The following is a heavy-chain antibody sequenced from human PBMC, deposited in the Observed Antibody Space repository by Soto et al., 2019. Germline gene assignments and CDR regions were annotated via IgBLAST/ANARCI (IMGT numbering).Heavy chain of an antibody. CDR1: GYTFTSYG. V-gene: IGHV1-18*04. CDR2: ISAYNGNT. CDR3: ALSTYYYYSSGYLNWFDP. J-gene: IGHJ5*02. Sequence: QVQLVQSGAEVKKPGASVKVSCKASGYTFTSYGISWVRQAPGQGLEWMGWISAYNGNTNYAQKLQGRVTMTTDTSTSTADMELRSLRSDDTAVYYCALSTYYYYSSGYLNWFDPWGQGTLVTVSS. D-gene: IGHD3-22*01.